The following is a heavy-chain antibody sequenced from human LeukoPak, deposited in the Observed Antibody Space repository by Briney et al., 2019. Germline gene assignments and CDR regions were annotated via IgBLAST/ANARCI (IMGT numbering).Heavy chain of an antibody. D-gene: IGHD5-12*01. Sequence: SETLSLTCTVSGGSISSSSYYWGWIRQPPGKGLEWIGSIYYSGSTYYNPSLKSRVTISVDTSKNQFSLKLSSVTAADTAVYYCARSKWLRFSVHWFDPWGQGTLVTVSS. CDR2: IYYSGST. CDR3: ARSKWLRFSVHWFDP. V-gene: IGHV4-39*07. J-gene: IGHJ5*02. CDR1: GGSISSSSYY.